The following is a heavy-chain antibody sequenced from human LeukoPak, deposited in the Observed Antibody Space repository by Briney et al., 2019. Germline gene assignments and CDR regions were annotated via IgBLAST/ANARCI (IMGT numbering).Heavy chain of an antibody. V-gene: IGHV4-39*07. CDR2: IYHSGST. Sequence: SETLSLTCTVSGGSISSSSYYWGWIRQPPGKGLEWIGSIYHSGSTYYNPSLKSRVTISVDTSKNQFSLKLSSVTAADTAVYYCARADTIAARPSLVDYWGQGTLVTVSS. CDR3: ARADTIAARPSLVDY. CDR1: GGSISSSSYY. D-gene: IGHD6-6*01. J-gene: IGHJ4*02.